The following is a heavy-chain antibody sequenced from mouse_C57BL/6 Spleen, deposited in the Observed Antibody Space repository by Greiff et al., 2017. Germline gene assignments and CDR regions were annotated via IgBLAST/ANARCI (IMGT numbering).Heavy chain of an antibody. CDR3: ARSYYSNPFAY. CDR2: IYPGDGDT. Sequence: VKLMESGPELVKPGASVKISCKASGYAFSSSWMNWVKQRPGKGLEWIGRIYPGDGDTNYNGKSKGKATLTADKSSSTAYMQLSSLTSEDSAVYFCARSYYSNPFAYWGQGTLVTVSA. V-gene: IGHV1-82*01. D-gene: IGHD2-5*01. CDR1: GYAFSSSW. J-gene: IGHJ3*01.